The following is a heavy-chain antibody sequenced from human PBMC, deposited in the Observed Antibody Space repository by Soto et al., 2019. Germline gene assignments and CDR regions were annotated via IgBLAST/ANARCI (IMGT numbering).Heavy chain of an antibody. J-gene: IGHJ6*02. D-gene: IGHD3-16*01. Sequence: QVQLVQSGAEVKKPGSSVKVSCKASGGTFSSYAISWVRQAPGQGLEWMGGIIPIFGTANYAQKFRGRVTITADESTSTAYMELSSLRSEDTAVYYCARARLGAITPLDLCYGMDVWGQGTTVTVSS. CDR2: IIPIFGTA. CDR3: ARARLGAITPLDLCYGMDV. V-gene: IGHV1-69*01. CDR1: GGTFSSYA.